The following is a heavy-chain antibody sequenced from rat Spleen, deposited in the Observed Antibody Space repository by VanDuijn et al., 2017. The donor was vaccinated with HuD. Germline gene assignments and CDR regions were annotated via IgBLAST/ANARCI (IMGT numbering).Heavy chain of an antibody. V-gene: IGHV5-58*01. CDR3: GKDMNYFSTYPFYLMGA. J-gene: IGHJ4*01. D-gene: IGHD1-2*01. CDR1: GFTFSDYA. Sequence: EVQLVESGGGLVQPGRSLKLSCAASGFTFSDYAMNWIRQAPGKGLEWLSSISPDGGSTYYPDSMKGRFTISRDNAENTVYLQMNSLRSEDTATYFCGKDMNYFSTYPFYLMGAWGQGTSVTVSS. CDR2: ISPDGGST.